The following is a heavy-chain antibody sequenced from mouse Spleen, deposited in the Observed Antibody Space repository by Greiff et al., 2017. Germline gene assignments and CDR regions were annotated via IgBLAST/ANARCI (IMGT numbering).Heavy chain of an antibody. J-gene: IGHJ2*01. CDR3: ARGPSWDY. V-gene: IGHV1S130*01. CDR1: GYTFTSSW. CDR2: IHPNSGNT. Sequence: QVQLQQSGSVLVRPGASVKLSCKASGYTFTSSWMHWAKQRPGQGLEWIGEIHPNSGNTNYNEKFKGKATLTVDTSSSTAYVDLSSLTSEDSAVYYCARGPSWDYWGQGTTLTVSS.